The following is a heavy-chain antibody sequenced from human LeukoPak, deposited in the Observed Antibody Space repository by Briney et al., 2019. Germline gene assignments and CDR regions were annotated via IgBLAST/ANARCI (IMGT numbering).Heavy chain of an antibody. Sequence: SETLSLTCAVYGGSFSGYYWSWIRQPPGKGLEWIGEINHSGSTNYNPSLKSRVTISVDTSKNQFSLKLSSVTAADTAVYYCARGYGSGSYYGNWGQGTLVTVSS. V-gene: IGHV4-34*01. D-gene: IGHD3-10*01. J-gene: IGHJ4*02. CDR2: INHSGST. CDR3: ARGYGSGSYYGN. CDR1: GGSFSGYY.